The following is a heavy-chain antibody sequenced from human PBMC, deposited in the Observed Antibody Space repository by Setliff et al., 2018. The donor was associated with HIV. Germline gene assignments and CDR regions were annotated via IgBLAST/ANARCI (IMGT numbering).Heavy chain of an antibody. CDR1: GGTFSSYT. Sequence: SVKVSCKASGGTFSSYTISWVRQAPGQGLEWMGGIVPIFGTTKSAQKFQGRVTITADESTSTAYMELNGLRSEDTAVYYCARGVGYCAGDCYSTYYYDYMDVWGKGTTVTSP. CDR3: ARGVGYCAGDCYSTYYYDYMDV. D-gene: IGHD2-21*02. CDR2: IVPIFGTT. V-gene: IGHV1-69*13. J-gene: IGHJ6*03.